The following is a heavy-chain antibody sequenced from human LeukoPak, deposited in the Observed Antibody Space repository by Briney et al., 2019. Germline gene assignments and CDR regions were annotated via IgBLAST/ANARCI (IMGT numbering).Heavy chain of an antibody. V-gene: IGHV4-4*07. CDR1: GGSISGNW. Sequence: SETLSDPCTVSGGSISGNWWSWIRQPAGKGLEWIGRFFPGGSTNYNPSLKSRVTMSVDTSKNQFSLKLGSVTAADTAIYYCARYDSSGLDYWGQGTLVTVSS. D-gene: IGHD3-22*01. CDR3: ARYDSSGLDY. J-gene: IGHJ4*02. CDR2: FFPGGST.